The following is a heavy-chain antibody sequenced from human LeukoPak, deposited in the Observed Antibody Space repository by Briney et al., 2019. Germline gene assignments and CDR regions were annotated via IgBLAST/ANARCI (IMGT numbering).Heavy chain of an antibody. CDR2: VYYSGST. J-gene: IGHJ6*02. CDR1: GGSITSYY. V-gene: IGHV4-59*08. D-gene: IGHD3-3*01. CDR3: ARQFVPYDFWSGYSPIYYYYGMDV. Sequence: PSETLSLTCTVSGGSITSYYWSWIRQPPGKGMEWVGYVYYSGSTNYNPSLKSRVTISVDTSKNQFPLKLSSVTAADTAVYYCARQFVPYDFWSGYSPIYYYYGMDVWGQGTTVTVSS.